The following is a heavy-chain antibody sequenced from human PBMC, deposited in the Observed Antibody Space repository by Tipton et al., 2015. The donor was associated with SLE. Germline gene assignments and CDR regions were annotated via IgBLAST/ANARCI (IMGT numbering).Heavy chain of an antibody. CDR3: ARHIVVVPEAFDI. D-gene: IGHD2-21*01. J-gene: IGHJ3*02. V-gene: IGHV4-61*02. Sequence: TLSLTCTVSGGSISSGSYYWSWIRQPAGKGLEWIGRIYTSGSTNYNPSLKSRVTISVDTAKNQFSLKLSSVTAADTAVYYCARHIVVVPEAFDIWDQGTMVTVSS. CDR1: GGSISSGSYY. CDR2: IYTSGST.